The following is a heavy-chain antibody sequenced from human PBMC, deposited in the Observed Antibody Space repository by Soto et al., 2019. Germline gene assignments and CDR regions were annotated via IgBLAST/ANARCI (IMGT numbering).Heavy chain of an antibody. CDR2: IKSKSDGGTT. V-gene: IGHV3-15*01. D-gene: IGHD2-15*01. J-gene: IGHJ5*02. CDR1: GLSLSDAW. CDR3: TTDLWRIAVVVGSTGYFNP. Sequence: GALSLSSESSGLSLSDAWISLVRQVPGKGLDLVGRIKSKSDGGTTEYAAPVRGRFTISRYDSKNTLYLQMNSLKTEDTAVYYCTTDLWRIAVVVGSTGYFNPWGQGTPVTVYS.